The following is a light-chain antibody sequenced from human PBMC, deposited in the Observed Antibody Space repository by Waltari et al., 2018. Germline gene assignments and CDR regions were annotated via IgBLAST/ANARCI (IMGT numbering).Light chain of an antibody. J-gene: IGLJ2*01. Sequence: QSALTQPASVSGSPGQSLTIPCTGTSSDVGFYNLVSGYQQHPGKAPKLIIFEVNKRPSGISNRFSASKSGNTASLTISALQAEDEADYYCCSYAGSNTFVLFGGGTTLTVL. CDR2: EVN. CDR1: SSDVGFYNL. V-gene: IGLV2-23*02. CDR3: CSYAGSNTFVL.